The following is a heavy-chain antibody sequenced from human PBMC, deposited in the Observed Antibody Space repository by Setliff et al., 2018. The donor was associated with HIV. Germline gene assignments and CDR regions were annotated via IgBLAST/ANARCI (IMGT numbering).Heavy chain of an antibody. CDR1: GGSFSGYY. CDR2: INHSGST. V-gene: IGHV4-34*01. Sequence: PSETLSLTCAVYGGSFSGYYWSWIRQPPGKGLEWIGEINHSGSTNYNPSLQSLVTISVDTSKNQFSLKLSSVTAADTAVYYCARVYGVTTLNYYYYYMEVWGKGTTVTVS. CDR3: ARVYGVTTLNYYYYYMEV. D-gene: IGHD4-17*01. J-gene: IGHJ6*03.